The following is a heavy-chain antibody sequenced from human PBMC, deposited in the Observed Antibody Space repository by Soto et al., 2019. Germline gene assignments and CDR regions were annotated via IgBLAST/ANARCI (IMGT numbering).Heavy chain of an antibody. CDR2: IYTSGST. Sequence: PSETLSLTCTVSGGSISSYYWSWIRQPAGKGLEWIGRIYTSGSTNYNPSLKSRVTMSVDTSKNQFSLKLSSVTAADTAVYYCARDRVYDSSGYYYPDAFDIWGQGTMVTVSS. CDR1: GGSISSYY. V-gene: IGHV4-4*07. CDR3: ARDRVYDSSGYYYPDAFDI. J-gene: IGHJ3*02. D-gene: IGHD3-22*01.